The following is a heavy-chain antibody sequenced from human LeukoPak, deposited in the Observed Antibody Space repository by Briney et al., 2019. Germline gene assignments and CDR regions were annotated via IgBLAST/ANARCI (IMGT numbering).Heavy chain of an antibody. D-gene: IGHD3-9*01. CDR2: INGDGRST. V-gene: IGHV3-74*01. J-gene: IGHJ4*02. CDR1: GFTLSDYW. Sequence: GGSLRLSCAASGFTLSDYWMHWVRQVPGEGPVWVSRINGDGRSTTYADSVKGRFTISRDNAKNTIFLQMTSLRDEDTAVYYCTRGGLTGQMAAFDHWGQGALVTVSS. CDR3: TRGGLTGQMAAFDH.